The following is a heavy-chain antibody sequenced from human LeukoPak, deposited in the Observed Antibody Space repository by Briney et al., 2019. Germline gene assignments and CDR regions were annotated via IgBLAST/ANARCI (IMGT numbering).Heavy chain of an antibody. J-gene: IGHJ4*02. CDR1: GFTFSSYS. V-gene: IGHV3-21*01. D-gene: IGHD6-13*01. CDR2: ISSSSYI. Sequence: PGGSLRLSCAASGFTFSSYSMNWVRQAPGKGLEWVSYISSSSYIYYADSVKGRFTISRDNAKNSLYLQMNSLRAEETAVYYCARDLIGRIAAAGNFDYWGQGTLVTVSS. CDR3: ARDLIGRIAAAGNFDY.